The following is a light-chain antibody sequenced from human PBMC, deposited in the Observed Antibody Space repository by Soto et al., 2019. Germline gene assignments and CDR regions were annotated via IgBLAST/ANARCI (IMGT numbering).Light chain of an antibody. J-gene: IGKJ5*01. CDR2: GAS. CDR3: QQYGSPPSIT. Sequence: EIVLTQSPGTLSLSPGERATLSCRASQSVSNNYLAWYQQRPGQAPRPLIYGASSRATGIPDKFSGSGSGTDFTLTISRLEPEDFAVYYCQQYGSPPSITFGQGTRLEIK. V-gene: IGKV3-20*01. CDR1: QSVSNNY.